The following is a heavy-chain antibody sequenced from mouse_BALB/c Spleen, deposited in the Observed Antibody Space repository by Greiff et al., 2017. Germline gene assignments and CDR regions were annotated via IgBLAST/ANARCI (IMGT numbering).Heavy chain of an antibody. CDR2: IWGDGST. CDR1: GFSLTGYG. CDR3: ARGDYGSSYEAWFAY. Sequence: VQLQQSGPGLVAPSQSLSITCTVSGFSLTGYGVTWVRQPPGKGLEWLGMIWGDGSTDYNSALKSRLSISKDNSKSQVFLKMNSLHTDDTARYYCARGDYGSSYEAWFAYWGQGTLVTVSA. J-gene: IGHJ3*01. V-gene: IGHV2-6-7*01. D-gene: IGHD1-1*01.